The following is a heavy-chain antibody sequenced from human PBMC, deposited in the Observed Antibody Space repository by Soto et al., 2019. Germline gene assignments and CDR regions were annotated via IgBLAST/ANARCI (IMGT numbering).Heavy chain of an antibody. CDR2: INPNSGGT. D-gene: IGHD3-22*01. CDR3: AREGYDSSGPGSGWFDP. J-gene: IGHJ5*02. V-gene: IGHV1-2*04. Sequence: QVQLVQSGAEVKKPGASVKVSCKASGYTFTGYYMHWVRQAPGQGLEWMGWINPNSGGTNYAQKFQGWVTMTRDTSISTAYMELSRLRSDDTAVYYCAREGYDSSGPGSGWFDPWCQGTLVTVSS. CDR1: GYTFTGYY.